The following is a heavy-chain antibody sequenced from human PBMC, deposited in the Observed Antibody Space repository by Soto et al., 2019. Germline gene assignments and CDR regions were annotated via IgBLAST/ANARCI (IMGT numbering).Heavy chain of an antibody. CDR1: GYTFSGYY. V-gene: IGHV1-2*02. J-gene: IGHJ4*02. CDR2: INPNSGGT. CDR3: ARVGQAGDY. Sequence: QEQLVQSGAEVKKPGASVKVSCKASGYTFSGYYIHWLRQAPGQGLEWMGWINPNSGGTNYAQKFQGRVTITADESTSTAYMELSSLRSEDTAVYYCARVGQAGDYWGQGTLVTVSS.